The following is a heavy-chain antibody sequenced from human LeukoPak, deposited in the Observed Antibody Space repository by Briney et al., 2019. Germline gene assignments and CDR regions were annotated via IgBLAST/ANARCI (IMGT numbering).Heavy chain of an antibody. CDR3: AKSSLNYYDSSGYNRIDYFDY. CDR1: GFTFSSYG. V-gene: IGHV3-23*01. J-gene: IGHJ4*02. D-gene: IGHD3-22*01. CDR2: ISGSGGST. Sequence: PGGSLRLSCAASGFTFSSYGMSWVRQAPGKGLEWVSAISGSGGSTYYADSVKGRFTISRDNSKNTLYLQMNSLRAEDTAVYYCAKSSLNYYDSSGYNRIDYFDYCGQGTLVTVSS.